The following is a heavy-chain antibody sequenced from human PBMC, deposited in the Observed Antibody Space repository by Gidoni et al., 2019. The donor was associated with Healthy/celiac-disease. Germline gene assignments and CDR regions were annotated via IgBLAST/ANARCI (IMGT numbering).Heavy chain of an antibody. CDR1: GFTFSSTS. D-gene: IGHD3-9*01. V-gene: IGHV3-21*01. Sequence: EVKLVESGGGLVKPGGYLRLSCAASGFTFSSTSRNCVRQAPGKGLEGVSSISSSSSYIYYADSGKGRFTISRDNAKNSLYLQMNSLRAEDTAVYYCARDLDYDILTGYYNSNWFDPWGQGTLVTVSS. CDR3: ARDLDYDILTGYYNSNWFDP. J-gene: IGHJ5*02. CDR2: ISSSSSYI.